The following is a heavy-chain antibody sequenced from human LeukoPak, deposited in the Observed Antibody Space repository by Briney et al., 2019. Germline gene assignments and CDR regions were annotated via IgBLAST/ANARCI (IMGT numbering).Heavy chain of an antibody. CDR2: FSGSGGST. CDR1: GFTFSSYA. V-gene: IGHV3-23*01. Sequence: GGSLRLSCAASGFTFSSYAMSWVRHAPEKGLEWVSAFSGSGGSTYYADSVKGRFTISRDNAKTTLYLQMNNLRAQDTATFCYVADDYRGSDISGWFNAWGQPSLVTVSS. D-gene: IGHD3-16*02. CDR3: VADDYRGSDISGWFNA. J-gene: IGHJ5*02.